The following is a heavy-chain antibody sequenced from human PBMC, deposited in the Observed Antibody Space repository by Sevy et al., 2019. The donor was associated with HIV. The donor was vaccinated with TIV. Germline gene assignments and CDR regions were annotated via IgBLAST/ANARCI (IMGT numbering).Heavy chain of an antibody. J-gene: IGHJ4*02. CDR2: ISSDGNSQ. Sequence: GGSLRLSCAASGFTFSSHAMHWVRQAPGKGLDWVAVISSDGNSQYSADSVKGRFTISRDNSKNTLYLQMDSLRVEDTAVYYCARDLISGSYSQSLDYRGQGTLVTVSS. D-gene: IGHD1-26*01. CDR1: GFTFSSHA. CDR3: ARDLISGSYSQSLDY. V-gene: IGHV3-30*04.